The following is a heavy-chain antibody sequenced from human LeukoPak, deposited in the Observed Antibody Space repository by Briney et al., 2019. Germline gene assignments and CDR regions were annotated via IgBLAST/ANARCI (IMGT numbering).Heavy chain of an antibody. Sequence: GASVKVSCKASGYIFTSYGISWVRQAPGQGLEWMGWISTNKGNTSYAQRLQGRVTMTTDTSTSTAYMELRSLRSDDTAIYYCVRDIQWRFDPWGQGTLVTFSS. J-gene: IGHJ5*02. CDR1: GYIFTSYG. D-gene: IGHD2-8*01. CDR2: ISTNKGNT. CDR3: VRDIQWRFDP. V-gene: IGHV1-18*01.